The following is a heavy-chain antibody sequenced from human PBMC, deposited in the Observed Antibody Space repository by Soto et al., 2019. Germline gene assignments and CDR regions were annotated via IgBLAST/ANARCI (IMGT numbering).Heavy chain of an antibody. Sequence: SETLSGTCAVSGGSISSGGYSWSWIRQPPGKGLEWIGYIYHSGSTYYNPSLKSRVTISVDRSKNQFSLKLSSVTAADTAVYYCARVNYYGSGSLNYYYYGMDVWGQGTTVTVSS. D-gene: IGHD3-10*01. CDR2: IYHSGST. J-gene: IGHJ6*02. CDR3: ARVNYYGSGSLNYYYYGMDV. CDR1: GGSISSGGYS. V-gene: IGHV4-30-2*01.